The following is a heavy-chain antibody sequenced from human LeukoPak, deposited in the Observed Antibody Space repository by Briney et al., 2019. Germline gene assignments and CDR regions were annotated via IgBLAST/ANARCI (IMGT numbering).Heavy chain of an antibody. V-gene: IGHV3-21*01. D-gene: IGHD6-25*01. Sequence: GGSLRLSCAASGFTFSSYSMNWVRQAPGKGVEWVSSISSSSRYIYYADSVKGRFTISRDNAKNSLYLQMNSLRAEDTAVYYCARDESGEATLDYWGQGTLVTVSS. CDR1: GFTFSSYS. CDR3: ARDESGEATLDY. J-gene: IGHJ4*02. CDR2: ISSSSRYI.